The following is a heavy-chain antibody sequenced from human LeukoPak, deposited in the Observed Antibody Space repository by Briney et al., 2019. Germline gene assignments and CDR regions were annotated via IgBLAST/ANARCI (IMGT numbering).Heavy chain of an antibody. CDR1: GYTFTGHY. V-gene: IGHV1-2*02. J-gene: IGHJ4*02. D-gene: IGHD2-8*01. CDR2: INPNNGGT. Sequence: ASVTVSCKASGYTFTGHYVHWVGQAPGRGLEWMGWINPNNGGTHYAQKFQGRVTMTSDTSISTAYMELSRLTSDDTAVYYCARQLIFAYWGQGTLVTVSS. CDR3: ARQLIFAY.